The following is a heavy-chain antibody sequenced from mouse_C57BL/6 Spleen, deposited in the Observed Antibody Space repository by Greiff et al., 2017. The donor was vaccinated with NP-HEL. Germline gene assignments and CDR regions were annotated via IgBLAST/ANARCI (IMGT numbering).Heavy chain of an antibody. CDR3: ASNHYFDY. CDR2: ISSGSSTI. V-gene: IGHV5-17*01. J-gene: IGHJ2*01. Sequence: EVQLQESGGGLVKPGGSLKLSCAASGFTFSDYGMHWVRQAPEKGLEWVAYISSGSSTIYYADTVKGRFTISRDNAKNTLFLQMTSLRSEDTAMYYCASNHYFDYWGQGTTLTVSS. CDR1: GFTFSDYG.